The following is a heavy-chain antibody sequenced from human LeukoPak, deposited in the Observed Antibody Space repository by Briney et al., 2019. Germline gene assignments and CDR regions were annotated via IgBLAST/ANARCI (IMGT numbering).Heavy chain of an antibody. Sequence: GGSLRLSCTASGFTFSTYSMNWVRQAPGKGLEWVSYISSSSSTIYYADSVKDRFTISRDNAKNSLYLQMNSLRAEDTAVYYCADLGDFEYWGQGTLVTVSS. D-gene: IGHD3-16*01. J-gene: IGHJ4*02. CDR3: ADLGDFEY. CDR2: ISSSSSTI. CDR1: GFTFSTYS. V-gene: IGHV3-48*04.